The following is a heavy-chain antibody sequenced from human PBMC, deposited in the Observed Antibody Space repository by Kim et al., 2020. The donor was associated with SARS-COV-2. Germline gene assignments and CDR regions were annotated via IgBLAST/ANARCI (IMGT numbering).Heavy chain of an antibody. CDR2: ISWNSYSI. CDR1: GFTFDAYS. V-gene: IGHV3-9*01. J-gene: IGHJ4*02. D-gene: IGHD4-4*01. CDR3: VKAHSRDGSTHGYSHY. Sequence: GGSLRLSCAASGFTFDAYSMHWVRQSPGKGLEWVSGISWNSYSIGYADSLKGRFTISRDNAKNSLYLQMNSLRAEDTALYYCVKAHSRDGSTHGYSHYWGQGTLVTVSS.